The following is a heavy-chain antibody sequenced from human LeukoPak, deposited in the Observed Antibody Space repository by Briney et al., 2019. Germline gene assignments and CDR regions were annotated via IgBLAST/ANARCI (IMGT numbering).Heavy chain of an antibody. CDR3: ANLAGPPVLARPVDDY. Sequence: GGSLRLSCAASGFTFSSYGMHWVRQAPGKGLEWVAFIRYDGSNKYYADSVKGRFTISRDNSKNTLYLQMNSLRAEDTAVYYCANLAGPPVLARPVDDYWGQGTLVTVSS. CDR1: GFTFSSYG. CDR2: IRYDGSNK. D-gene: IGHD6-19*01. J-gene: IGHJ4*02. V-gene: IGHV3-30*02.